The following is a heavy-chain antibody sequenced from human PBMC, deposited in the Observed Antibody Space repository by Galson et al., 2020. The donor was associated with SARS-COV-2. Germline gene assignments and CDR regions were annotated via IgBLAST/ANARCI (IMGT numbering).Heavy chain of an antibody. D-gene: IGHD6-13*01. CDR2: ISSSGTNI. CDR3: ASPYLAAASFFGAFDI. Sequence: GESLKISCAGSGFTFSDYEMNWVRQGPGKGLEWVSYISSSGTNIYYADSVKGRFTISRDNAKNSLYLQMTSLRAEDTAVYYCASPYLAAASFFGAFDIWGPGKMVTVSS. CDR1: GFTFSDYE. J-gene: IGHJ3*02. V-gene: IGHV3-48*03.